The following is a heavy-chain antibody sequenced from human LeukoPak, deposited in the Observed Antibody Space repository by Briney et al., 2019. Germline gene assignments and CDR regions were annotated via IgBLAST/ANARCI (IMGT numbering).Heavy chain of an antibody. D-gene: IGHD6-19*01. CDR1: GFTFSSYG. J-gene: IGHJ4*02. V-gene: IGHV3-30*18. CDR2: ISYDGSNK. Sequence: PGRSLRLSCAASGFTFSSYGMHWVRQAPGKGLEWVAVISYDGSNKYYADSVKGRFTISRDNSKNTLYLQMNSLRAEDTAVYYCAKDLAPPRGAGRFDYWGQGTLVTVSS. CDR3: AKDLAPPRGAGRFDY.